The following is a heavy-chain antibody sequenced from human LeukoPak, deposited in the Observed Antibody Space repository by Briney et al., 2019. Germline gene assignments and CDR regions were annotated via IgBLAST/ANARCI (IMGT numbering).Heavy chain of an antibody. J-gene: IGHJ4*02. D-gene: IGHD6-19*01. Sequence: PGGSLRLSCAASGFTFDDYAMHWVRQAPGKGLEWVSLISGDGGSTYYADSVKGRFTISRDNSKNSLSLQMNSLRAEDTALYYCAKSRGWLIDSWGQGTLVSASS. CDR3: AKSRGWLIDS. V-gene: IGHV3-43*02. CDR2: ISGDGGST. CDR1: GFTFDDYA.